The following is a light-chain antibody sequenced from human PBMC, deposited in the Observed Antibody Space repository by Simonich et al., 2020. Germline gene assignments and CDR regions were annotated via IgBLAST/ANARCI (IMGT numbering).Light chain of an antibody. CDR1: SSDVGSYNL. J-gene: IGLJ2*01. V-gene: IGLV2-23*01. CDR2: EGS. CDR3: CSYAGSSTVV. Sequence: QSALTQPASVSGSPGQSITISCTGTSSDVGSYNLVSWSQQHPGKAPKLIIYEGSSRPSGVSKRFSGSKSGNTASLTISGLQAEDEADYYCCSYAGSSTVVFGGGTKLTVL.